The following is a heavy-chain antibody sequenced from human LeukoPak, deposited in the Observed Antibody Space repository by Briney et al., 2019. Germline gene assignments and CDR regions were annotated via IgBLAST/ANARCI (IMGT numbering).Heavy chain of an antibody. V-gene: IGHV4-59*01. CDR3: ARVGDYGYYYYGMDV. D-gene: IGHD4-17*01. CDR1: GGSISSYY. Sequence: SETLSLTCTVSGGSISSYYWSWIRQPPGKGLEWIGYIYYSGSTNYNPSLKSRVTISVDTSKNQFSLKLSPVTAADTAVYYCARVGDYGYYYYGMDVWGQGTTVTVSS. J-gene: IGHJ6*02. CDR2: IYYSGST.